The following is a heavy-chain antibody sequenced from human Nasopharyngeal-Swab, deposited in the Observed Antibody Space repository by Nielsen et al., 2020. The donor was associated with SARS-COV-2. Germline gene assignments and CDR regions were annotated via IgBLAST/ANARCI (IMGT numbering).Heavy chain of an antibody. CDR2: ISAYNGNT. D-gene: IGHD3-22*01. V-gene: IGHV1-18*01. Sequence: ASVKVSCKASGYTFTSYGISWVRQAPGQGLEWMGWISAYNGNTNYAQKLQGRVTMTTDTSTSTAYMELRSLRSDDTAVHYCASPGPHSSGYTTPPNAFDIWGQGTMVTVSS. CDR1: GYTFTSYG. CDR3: ASPGPHSSGYTTPPNAFDI. J-gene: IGHJ3*02.